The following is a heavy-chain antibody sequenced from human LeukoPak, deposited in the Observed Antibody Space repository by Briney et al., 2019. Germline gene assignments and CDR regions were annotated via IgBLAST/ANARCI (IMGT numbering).Heavy chain of an antibody. J-gene: IGHJ4*02. CDR3: AKSRRAYCSGGSCFGLWDY. CDR2: INSDESST. CDR1: GFTFSTYW. D-gene: IGHD2-15*01. V-gene: IGHV3-74*01. Sequence: PGGSLRLSCAASGFTFSTYWMHWVRQAPGKGLVWVSRINSDESSTTYADSVKGRFTISRDNAKNTLYLQMNSLRAEDTAVYYCAKSRRAYCSGGSCFGLWDYWGQGILVTVSS.